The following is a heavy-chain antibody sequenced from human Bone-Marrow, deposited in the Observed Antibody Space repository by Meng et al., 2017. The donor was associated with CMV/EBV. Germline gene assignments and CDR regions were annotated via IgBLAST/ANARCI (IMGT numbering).Heavy chain of an antibody. Sequence: GESLRLSCAASGFTFSSYSMNWVRQAPGKGLEWVSSISSSSSYIYYADSVKGRFTISRDNAKNSLYLQMNSLRAEDTAVYYCARVRDIVVVSGAFDIWGQGTMVTVSS. D-gene: IGHD2-2*01. CDR3: ARVRDIVVVSGAFDI. CDR1: GFTFSSYS. V-gene: IGHV3-21*01. CDR2: ISSSSSYI. J-gene: IGHJ3*02.